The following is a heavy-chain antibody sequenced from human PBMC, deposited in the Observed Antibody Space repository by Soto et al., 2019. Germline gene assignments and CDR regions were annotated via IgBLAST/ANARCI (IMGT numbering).Heavy chain of an antibody. V-gene: IGHV3-30*18. CDR2: ISDDGSNK. J-gene: IGHJ6*02. D-gene: IGHD2-2*01. CDR3: AKGGYIVVVPAAIRGLYYGMDV. CDR1: GFTFSSYG. Sequence: QVQLVESGGGVVQPGRSLRLSCAASGFTFSSYGMHWVRQAPGKGLEWVAVISDDGSNKYYADSVKGRFTISRDNSKNTLYLQMNSLRAEDTAVYYCAKGGYIVVVPAAIRGLYYGMDVWGQGTTVTVSS.